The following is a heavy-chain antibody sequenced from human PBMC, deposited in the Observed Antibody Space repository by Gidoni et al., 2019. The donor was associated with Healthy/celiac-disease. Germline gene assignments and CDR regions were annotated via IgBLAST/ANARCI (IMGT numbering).Heavy chain of an antibody. CDR1: GGTFSSYA. CDR2: IIPIFGTA. CDR3: ARWPRGYSYGPKNFDY. D-gene: IGHD5-18*01. Sequence: QVQLVQSGAEVKKPGSSVKVSCKASGGTFSSYAISWVRQAPGQGLEWMGGIIPIFGTANYAQKFQGRVTITADKSTSTAYMELSSLRSEDTAVYYCARWPRGYSYGPKNFDYWGQGTLVTVSS. V-gene: IGHV1-69*06. J-gene: IGHJ4*02.